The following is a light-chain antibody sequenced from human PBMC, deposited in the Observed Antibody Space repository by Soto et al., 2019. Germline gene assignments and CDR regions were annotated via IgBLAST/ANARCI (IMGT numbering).Light chain of an antibody. CDR2: QAS. CDR1: QSIGRY. J-gene: IGKJ1*01. Sequence: DIQMTQSPSTLSASVGDRVTITCRASQSIGRYLAWYQQKPGKAPRLLIYQASSLENGVPSRFSGSGSGTDFTLTISSLQPDDFATYYCQQFGRFSTFGQGTQVEIK. V-gene: IGKV1-5*03. CDR3: QQFGRFST.